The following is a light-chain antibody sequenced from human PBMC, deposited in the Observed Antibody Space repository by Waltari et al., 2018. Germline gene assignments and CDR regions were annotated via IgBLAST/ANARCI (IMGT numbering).Light chain of an antibody. CDR2: LGS. CDR3: QQYYSYPPTT. Sequence: DIVMTQSPLSLPVTPGEPASISCRSSQSLLYSNGYNYLDWYLQKPGQSPQLLIYLGSNRASGVPDRFSGSGSGTDFTLTISCLQSEDFATYYCQQYYSYPPTTFGGGTKVEIK. CDR1: QSLLYSNGYNY. J-gene: IGKJ4*01. V-gene: IGKV2-28*01.